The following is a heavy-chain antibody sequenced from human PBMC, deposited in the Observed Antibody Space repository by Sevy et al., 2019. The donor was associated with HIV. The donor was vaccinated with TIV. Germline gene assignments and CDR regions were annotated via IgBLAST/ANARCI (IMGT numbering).Heavy chain of an antibody. V-gene: IGHV3-7*03. J-gene: IGHJ4*02. D-gene: IGHD7-27*01. CDR3: AREATKGTENTGDRPNYFDY. CDR1: GFTFSSYW. CDR2: IKQDGSEK. Sequence: GGSLRLSCAASGFTFSSYWMSWVRQAPGKGLEWVANIKQDGSEKYYVDSVKGRFTISRDNAKNSLYLQMNSLGAEDTAVYYCAREATKGTENTGDRPNYFDYWGQGTLVTVSS.